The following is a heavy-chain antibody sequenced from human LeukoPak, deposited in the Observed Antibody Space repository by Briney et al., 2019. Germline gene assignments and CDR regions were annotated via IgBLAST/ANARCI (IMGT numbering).Heavy chain of an antibody. V-gene: IGHV1-46*01. CDR3: ARDRGNYYGSGSPDY. CDR1: GYTFTSYY. J-gene: IGHJ4*02. Sequence: ASVKVSCKASGYTFTSYYMHWVRQAPEQGLEWMGIINPSGGSTSYAQKFQGRVTMTRDTSTSTVYMELSSLRSEDTAVYYCARDRGNYYGSGSPDYWGQGTLVTVSS. CDR2: INPSGGST. D-gene: IGHD3-10*01.